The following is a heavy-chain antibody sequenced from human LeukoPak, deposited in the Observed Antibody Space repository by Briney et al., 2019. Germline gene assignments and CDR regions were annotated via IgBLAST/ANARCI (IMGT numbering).Heavy chain of an antibody. V-gene: IGHV1-46*01. D-gene: IGHD1-26*01. Sequence: ASVKVSCKASGYTFTSYYMHWVRQAPGQGLEWMGIINPSGGSTSYAQKFQGRVTITRNTSISTAYMELSSLRSEDTAVYYCARGPLSGSYSYWGQGTLVTVSS. CDR2: INPSGGST. J-gene: IGHJ4*02. CDR3: ARGPLSGSYSY. CDR1: GYTFTSYY.